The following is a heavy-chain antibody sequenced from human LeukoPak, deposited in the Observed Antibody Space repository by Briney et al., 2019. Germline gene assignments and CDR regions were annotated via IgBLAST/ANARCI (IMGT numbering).Heavy chain of an antibody. D-gene: IGHD3-16*01. CDR3: ARAGSRAFKWFDP. CDR2: MNPNSGNT. Sequence: ASVTVSCKASGYTFTSYDINWVRQAAGQGLEWMGWMNPNSGNTGYAQKFQGRVTMTRNTSISTAYMELSSLRSEDTAVYYCARAGSRAFKWFDPWGQGTLVTVSS. J-gene: IGHJ5*02. CDR1: GYTFTSYD. V-gene: IGHV1-8*01.